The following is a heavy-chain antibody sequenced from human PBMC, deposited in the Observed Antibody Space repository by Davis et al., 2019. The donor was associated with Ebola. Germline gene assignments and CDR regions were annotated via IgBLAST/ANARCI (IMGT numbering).Heavy chain of an antibody. D-gene: IGHD2-15*01. CDR3: AREGLYWDYYYFGMDV. CDR2: ITDTSATI. Sequence: LSLTCAASGFTFNTYSMNWVRQAPGKGLEWISYITDTSATIYYADSVKGRFSISRDNAKNLLFLQMNSLRDDDTAVYYCAREGLYWDYYYFGMDVWGEGTTVIVSS. J-gene: IGHJ6*04. CDR1: GFTFNTYS. V-gene: IGHV3-48*02.